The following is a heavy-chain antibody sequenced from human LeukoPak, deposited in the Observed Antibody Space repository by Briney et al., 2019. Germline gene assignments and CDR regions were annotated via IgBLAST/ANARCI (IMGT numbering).Heavy chain of an antibody. CDR3: SWSGEAD. V-gene: IGHV3-7*01. J-gene: IGHJ4*02. D-gene: IGHD3-3*01. CDR1: GFTLRTYW. CDR2: IKKDGRER. Sequence: GGSLRLSCAASGFTLRTYWMSWVRRAPGEGREWVADIKKDGRERYYVDSVNGRFTISRDNAKNSGFLQRNSLGVEDRAVYYCSWSGEADWGQGTLVTVSS.